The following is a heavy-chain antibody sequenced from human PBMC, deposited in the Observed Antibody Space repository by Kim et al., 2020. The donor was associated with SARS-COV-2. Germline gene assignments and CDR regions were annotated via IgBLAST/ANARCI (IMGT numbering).Heavy chain of an antibody. J-gene: IGHJ3*02. D-gene: IGHD3-10*01. CDR1: GGTFSSYA. Sequence: SVKVSCKASGGTFSSYAISWVRQAPGQGLEWMGGIIPIFGTANYAQKFQGRVTITADESTSTAYMELSSLRSEDTAVYYCARGVGKWFGELLSAFDIWGQGTMVTVSS. CDR3: ARGVGKWFGELLSAFDI. CDR2: IIPIFGTA. V-gene: IGHV1-69*13.